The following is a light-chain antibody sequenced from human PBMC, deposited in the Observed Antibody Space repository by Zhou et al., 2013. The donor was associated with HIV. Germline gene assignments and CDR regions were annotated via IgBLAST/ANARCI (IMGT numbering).Light chain of an antibody. J-gene: IGKJ2*01. CDR2: LTS. Sequence: DSVISQSPVSLSVTPGESASISCRPTQSLLPGFGRNFIHWYVQKPGQSPQLLIYLTSSRASGVPDRFSGDGSGTDFTLRISKVEAEDAGIYYCMQSCRKSNTFGQGTRLEIK. V-gene: IGKV2-28*01. CDR1: QSLLPGFGRNF. CDR3: MQSCRKSNT.